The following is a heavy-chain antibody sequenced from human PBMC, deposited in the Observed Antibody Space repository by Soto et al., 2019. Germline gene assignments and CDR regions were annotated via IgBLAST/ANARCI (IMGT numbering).Heavy chain of an antibody. D-gene: IGHD2-15*01. Sequence: SETLSLTCTVSGCSISSYYWSWIRQPPGKGLEWIGYIYYSGSTNYNPSLKSRVTISVDTSKNQFSLKLSSVTAADTAVYYCARAYCSGGSCYSAGGFDPWGQGTLVTVSS. V-gene: IGHV4-59*01. CDR2: IYYSGST. CDR1: GCSISSYY. CDR3: ARAYCSGGSCYSAGGFDP. J-gene: IGHJ5*02.